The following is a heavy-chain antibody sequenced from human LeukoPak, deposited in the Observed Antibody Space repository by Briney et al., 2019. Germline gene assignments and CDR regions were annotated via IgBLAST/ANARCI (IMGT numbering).Heavy chain of an antibody. CDR2: ISDSGTST. J-gene: IGHJ4*02. CDR3: ATDNHLAS. D-gene: IGHD1-14*01. Sequence: GGSLRPSCVASGFTFSSYWMTWVRQAPGKGLEWVALISDSGTSTYYGESVTGRFSISRDNSNNRLFLQMNSLKVEDTASYFCATDNHLASWGQGTQVTVSA. V-gene: IGHV3-23*01. CDR1: GFTFSSYW.